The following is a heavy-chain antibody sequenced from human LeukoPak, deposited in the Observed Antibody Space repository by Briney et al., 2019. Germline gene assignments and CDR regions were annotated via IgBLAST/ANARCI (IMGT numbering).Heavy chain of an antibody. V-gene: IGHV4-61*01. D-gene: IGHD3-16*02. Sequence: PSETLSLTCTVSGGSVSSNSYYWSWIRQPPGKGLEWIGYIYYSGSTYYNPSLKSRVTISVDTSKNQFSLKLSSVTDADTAVYYCARDRVGDIWGSYRYFDYWGQGTLVTVSS. CDR1: GGSVSSNSYY. CDR3: ARDRVGDIWGSYRYFDY. CDR2: IYYSGST. J-gene: IGHJ4*02.